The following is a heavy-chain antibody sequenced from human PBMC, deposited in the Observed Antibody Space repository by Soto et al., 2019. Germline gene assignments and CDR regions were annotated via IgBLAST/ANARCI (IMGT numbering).Heavy chain of an antibody. CDR1: GGSISTSDW. CDR2: MYQSLST. Sequence: SETLSLTCTVSGGSISTSDWWSWVRQPPGKGLEWIAEMYQSLSTNYNPSLKSRVTISVDKSRNQFSLKLSSVTAADTAVYYCARRAVAATSWFDPWGQGPMVTV. D-gene: IGHD6-19*01. V-gene: IGHV4-4*02. CDR3: ARRAVAATSWFDP. J-gene: IGHJ5*02.